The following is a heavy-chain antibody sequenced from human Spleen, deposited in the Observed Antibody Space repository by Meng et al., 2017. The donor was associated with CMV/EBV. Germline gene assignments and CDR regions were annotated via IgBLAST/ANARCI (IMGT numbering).Heavy chain of an antibody. V-gene: IGHV3-66*01. D-gene: IGHD1-20*01. CDR1: GFTVSSNY. CDR2: IYSGGST. CDR3: ARESLTGTRSY. J-gene: IGHJ4*02. Sequence: VQLVGAGGGVVQPGRSLRLSCAASGFTVSSNYMSWVRQAPGKGLEWVSVIYSGGSTYYADSVKGRFTISRDNSKNTLYLQMNSLRAEDTAVYYCARESLTGTRSYWGQGTLVTVSS.